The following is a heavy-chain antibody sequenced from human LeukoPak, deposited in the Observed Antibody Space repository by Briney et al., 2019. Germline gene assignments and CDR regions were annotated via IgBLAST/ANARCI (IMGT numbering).Heavy chain of an antibody. V-gene: IGHV1-2*06. CDR2: INPNSGGT. CDR3: ARETYDYGSGSLFDY. CDR1: GDTFTWYY. D-gene: IGHD3-10*01. J-gene: IGHJ4*02. Sequence: ASVKVSCKASGDTFTWYYMHWVRQAPGQGGEWRGRINPNSGGTNYAQKFHGRVTMPRHTSISTAYMELRRLRSDDTAVYYCARETYDYGSGSLFDYWGQGTLVTVSS.